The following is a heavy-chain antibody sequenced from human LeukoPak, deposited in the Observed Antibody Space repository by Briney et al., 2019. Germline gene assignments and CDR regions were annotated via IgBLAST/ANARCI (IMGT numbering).Heavy chain of an antibody. Sequence: GSSVTVTCQASRCIFSNYTFSWVRQAPGQGREGMGRIIPILGLANYVQKFQGRVTITADKSTSTAYMELSSLRSEDTAVYYCAREGAYCGGDCYQEAWFDPWGQGTLVTVSS. D-gene: IGHD2-21*01. V-gene: IGHV1-69*04. CDR2: IIPILGLA. J-gene: IGHJ5*02. CDR3: AREGAYCGGDCYQEAWFDP. CDR1: RCIFSNYT.